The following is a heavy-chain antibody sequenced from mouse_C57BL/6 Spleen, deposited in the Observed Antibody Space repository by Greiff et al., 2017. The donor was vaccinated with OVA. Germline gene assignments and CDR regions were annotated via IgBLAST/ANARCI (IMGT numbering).Heavy chain of an antibody. Sequence: VQLQESGAELMKPGASVKLSCKATGYTFTGYWIEWVKQRPGHGLEWIGEILPGSGSTNYNEKFKGKATFTADTSSNTAYMQLSSLTSEDSAIYYCARYGGYDYDVGYAMGYGGQGTSVTGAS. D-gene: IGHD2-4*01. J-gene: IGHJ4*01. V-gene: IGHV1-9*01. CDR1: GYTFTGYW. CDR2: ILPGSGST. CDR3: ARYGGYDYDVGYAMGY.